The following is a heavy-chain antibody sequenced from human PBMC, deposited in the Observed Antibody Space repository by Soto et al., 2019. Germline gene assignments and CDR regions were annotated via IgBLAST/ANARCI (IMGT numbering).Heavy chain of an antibody. V-gene: IGHV1-24*01. CDR3: ATEADFWSGLDY. CDR2: FDPEDGET. CDR1: GYTLTELS. J-gene: IGHJ4*02. D-gene: IGHD3-3*01. Sequence: ASVKVCCKVSGYTLTELSMHWVRQAPGKGLEWMGGFDPEDGETIYAQKFQGRVTMTEDTSTDTAYMELSSLRSEDTAVYYCATEADFWSGLDYWGQGTLVTVSS.